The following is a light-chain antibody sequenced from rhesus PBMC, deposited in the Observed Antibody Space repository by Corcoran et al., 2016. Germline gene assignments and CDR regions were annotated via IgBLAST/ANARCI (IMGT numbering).Light chain of an antibody. CDR2: AAS. V-gene: IGKV1-25*01. CDR1: QGISSS. Sequence: DIQMTQSPSSLSASVGDRVTITCRASQGISSSLAWSQQQPGKAPKLLIYAASTLQTGGPSRFNGCGSGTDFTLSISSLQPEDFATYFCQQQNCYPFTVGPGTKLDIK. J-gene: IGKJ3*01. CDR3: QQQNCYPFT.